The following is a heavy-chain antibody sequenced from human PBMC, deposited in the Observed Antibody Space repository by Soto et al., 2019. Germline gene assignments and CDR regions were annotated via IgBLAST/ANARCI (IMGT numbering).Heavy chain of an antibody. D-gene: IGHD2-21*01. CDR2: ISSSSSTI. V-gene: IGHV3-48*01. Sequence: PGGSLRLSCAASGFTFSSYSMNWVRQAPGKGLEWVSYISSSSSTIYYADSVKGRFTISRDNSKNTLYLQMNSLRAEDTAVYYCARDLLFSPDYYFDYWGQGTLVTVSS. J-gene: IGHJ4*02. CDR3: ARDLLFSPDYYFDY. CDR1: GFTFSSYS.